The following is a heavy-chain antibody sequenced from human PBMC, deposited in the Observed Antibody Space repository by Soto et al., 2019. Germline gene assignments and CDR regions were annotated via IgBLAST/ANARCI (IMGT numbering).Heavy chain of an antibody. V-gene: IGHV3-74*01. CDR2: INHDGSKT. CDR3: VREHWGFSGTWYDY. D-gene: IGHD6-13*01. J-gene: IGHJ4*02. CDR1: GFPFYNYA. Sequence: GGSLRLSCAASGFPFYNYAMSWVRQAPGKGPAWVSRINHDGSKTEYADSVKGRFTISRDNTNNTLYLQMNSLRVEDTAMYYCVREHWGFSGTWYDYWGQGTLVTVYS.